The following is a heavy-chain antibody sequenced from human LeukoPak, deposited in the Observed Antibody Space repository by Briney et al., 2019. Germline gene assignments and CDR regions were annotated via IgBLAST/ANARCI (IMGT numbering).Heavy chain of an antibody. D-gene: IGHD3-3*01. Sequence: GGSLRLSCAASGFTFSNAWMSWVRQAPGKGLEWVGRIKSKTDGGTTDYAAPVKGRFTISRDDSKNTLYLQMNSLKTEDTAMYYCTTKYYDFWSGKFDYWGQGTLVTVSS. CDR3: TTKYYDFWSGKFDY. V-gene: IGHV3-15*01. J-gene: IGHJ4*02. CDR2: IKSKTDGGTT. CDR1: GFTFSNAW.